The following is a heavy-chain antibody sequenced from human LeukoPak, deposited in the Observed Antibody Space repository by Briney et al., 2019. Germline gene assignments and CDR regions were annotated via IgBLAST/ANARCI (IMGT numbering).Heavy chain of an antibody. CDR2: IRYDGSNK. CDR1: GFTFSSYG. Sequence: GGSLRLSCAASGFTFSSYGMHWVRQAPGKGLEWVAFIRYDGSNKYYADSVKGRFTISRDNSKNTLYLQMNSLRAEDTAVYYCAKDRFLVWLSQYYFDYWGQGPLVTVSS. D-gene: IGHD3-3*01. V-gene: IGHV3-30*02. CDR3: AKDRFLVWLSQYYFDY. J-gene: IGHJ4*02.